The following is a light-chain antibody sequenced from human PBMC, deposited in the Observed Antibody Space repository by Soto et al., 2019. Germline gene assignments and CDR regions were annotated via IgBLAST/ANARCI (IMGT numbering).Light chain of an antibody. CDR3: SSYTSSSTLPVV. J-gene: IGLJ2*01. V-gene: IGLV2-14*01. Sequence: SALTQPASVSGSPGQSITISCTGSISDVGGYNYVSWYQQHPGKAPKLMIYEVSNRPSGVSDRFSGSKSVNTASLTISGLQAEDEADYYCSSYTSSSTLPVVFGGGTKLTVL. CDR1: ISDVGGYNY. CDR2: EVS.